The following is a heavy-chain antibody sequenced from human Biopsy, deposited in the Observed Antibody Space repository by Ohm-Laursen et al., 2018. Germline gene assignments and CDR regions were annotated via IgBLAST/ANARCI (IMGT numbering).Heavy chain of an antibody. CDR3: AKDRYNYTPIGGFSMDI. D-gene: IGHD5-18*01. Sequence: SLRLSCAASGFTFNNYGMQWVRQAPGKGLEWVAFIFYDGSNTYYADSVKGRFTISRDNSRDTLYLQMSSLRAEDTAVYYCAKDRYNYTPIGGFSMDIWGHGTPVAVSS. J-gene: IGHJ6*02. V-gene: IGHV3-30*18. CDR1: GFTFNNYG. CDR2: IFYDGSNT.